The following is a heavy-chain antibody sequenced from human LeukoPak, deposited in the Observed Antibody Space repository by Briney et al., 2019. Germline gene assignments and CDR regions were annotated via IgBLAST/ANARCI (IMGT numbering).Heavy chain of an antibody. CDR2: MNPNSGDT. V-gene: IGHV1-8*01. Sequence: GASVKVSCKASGYTFTTYDITWVRQATGQGLEWMGWMNPNSGDTAYAQKFQGRVAMTRDTSISTAYMGLSSLRSEDTAVYYCARGLGDYYDTSTYYYAVPAHWGQGTLVTVSS. CDR1: GYTFTTYD. CDR3: ARGLGDYYDTSTYYYAVPAH. J-gene: IGHJ4*02. D-gene: IGHD3-22*01.